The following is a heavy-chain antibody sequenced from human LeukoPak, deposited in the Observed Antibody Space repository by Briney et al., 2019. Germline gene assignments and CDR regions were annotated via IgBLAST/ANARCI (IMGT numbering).Heavy chain of an antibody. D-gene: IGHD6-13*01. J-gene: IGHJ4*02. V-gene: IGHV4-38-2*01. Sequence: SETLSLTCDVSAYSISSGYYWGWIRQPPGKGLEWIGSVYNSVSTYYNPSLKSRVTISVDTSKNQVSLKLTSVTAADTAVYYCARNATSSDVIVAPARGYFDYWGQGILVTVSS. CDR2: VYNSVST. CDR3: ARNATSSDVIVAPARGYFDY. CDR1: AYSISSGYY.